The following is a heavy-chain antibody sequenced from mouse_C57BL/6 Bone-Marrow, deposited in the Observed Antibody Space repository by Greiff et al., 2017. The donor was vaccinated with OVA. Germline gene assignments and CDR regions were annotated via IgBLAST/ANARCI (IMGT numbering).Heavy chain of an antibody. Sequence: VQLQQSGAELARPGASVKLSCKASGYTFTSYGISWVKQRTGQGLEWIGEIYPRSGNTYYNEKFKGKATFTADTSSNTAYMQLSSLTTEDSAIYYSARPRGGWYFDVWGTGTTVTVSS. V-gene: IGHV1-81*01. CDR1: GYTFTSYG. CDR3: ARPRGGWYFDV. J-gene: IGHJ1*03. CDR2: IYPRSGNT.